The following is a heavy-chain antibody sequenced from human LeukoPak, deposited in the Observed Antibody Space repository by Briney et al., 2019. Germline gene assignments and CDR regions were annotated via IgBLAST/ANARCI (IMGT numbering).Heavy chain of an antibody. CDR1: GVKYD. D-gene: IGHD3-10*01. CDR2: ISDDGTRT. J-gene: IGHJ6*02. Sequence: PGGSLRLSCSASGVKYDMSWVRQAPGPGLECILVISDDGTRTYYAGPVQGRLTISIDRSNPVYLQMNSLRVEDTAVYFCARHGSGDRLVFGMDVWGQGTTVVVSS. V-gene: IGHV3-23*01. CDR3: ARHGSGDRLVFGMDV.